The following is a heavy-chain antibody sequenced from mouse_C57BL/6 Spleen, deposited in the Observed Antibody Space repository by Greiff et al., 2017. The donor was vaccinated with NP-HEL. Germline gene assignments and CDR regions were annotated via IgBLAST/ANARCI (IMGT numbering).Heavy chain of an antibody. CDR2: INPSSGYT. CDR3: ARSPVATRYFDV. Sequence: VQVVESGAELAKPGASVKLSCKASGYTFTSYWMHWVKQRPGQGLEWIGYINPSSGYTKYNQKFKDKATLTADKSSSTAYMQLSSLTYEDSAVYYCARSPVATRYFDVWGTGTTVTVSS. CDR1: GYTFTSYW. V-gene: IGHV1-7*01. D-gene: IGHD1-1*01. J-gene: IGHJ1*03.